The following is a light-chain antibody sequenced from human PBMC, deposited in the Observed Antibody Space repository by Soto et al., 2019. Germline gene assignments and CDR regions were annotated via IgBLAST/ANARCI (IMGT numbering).Light chain of an antibody. Sequence: EIVMTQSPATLSVSQGEKSTLXXRASQSVSSNLAWYQQKPGQAPRLIXYGASTRATGIPARFSGSGSGTEFTLTISSLQSEDFAVYYCQQYNNWPPITFGQGTRLEIK. V-gene: IGKV3-15*01. CDR3: QQYNNWPPIT. J-gene: IGKJ5*01. CDR1: QSVSSN. CDR2: GAS.